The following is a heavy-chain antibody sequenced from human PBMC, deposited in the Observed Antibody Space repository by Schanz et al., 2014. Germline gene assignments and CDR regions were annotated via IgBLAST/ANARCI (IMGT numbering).Heavy chain of an antibody. J-gene: IGHJ3*01. D-gene: IGHD5-12*01. CDR2: MYINSGST. CDR1: GFTFSRNA. CDR3: ARDGGRDGYNLAFDV. Sequence: EVQLVESGGGLVQPGGSLRLCCVASGFTFSRNAMNWVRQAPGKGLEWISSMYINSGSTQYADSVKGRFIISRDSSKNTLFLQMNSLRAEDTAVYFCARDGGRDGYNLAFDVWGQGTLVTVSS. V-gene: IGHV3-23*04.